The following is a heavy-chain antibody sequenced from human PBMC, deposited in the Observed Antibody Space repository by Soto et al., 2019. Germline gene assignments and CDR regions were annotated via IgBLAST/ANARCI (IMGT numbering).Heavy chain of an antibody. J-gene: IGHJ4*02. D-gene: IGHD1-26*01. CDR2: ISGNGGST. CDR1: GFSFSIYA. V-gene: IGHV3-23*01. Sequence: EVQLLESGGGLVQAGGSLRLSCAASGFSFSIYAMSWVRQAPGKGLEWVSGISGNGGSTYYADSVKGRFTISRDLFKNTLYLHMDSLSAEDTAIYYCAKDSWSYVYFDYWGQGTPVTVSS. CDR3: AKDSWSYVYFDY.